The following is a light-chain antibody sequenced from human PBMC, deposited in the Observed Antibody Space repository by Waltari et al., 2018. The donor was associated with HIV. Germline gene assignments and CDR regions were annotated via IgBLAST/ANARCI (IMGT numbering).Light chain of an antibody. CDR3: QQSKSFPYT. CDR2: ATV. Sequence: DIQMTQSPPSLSASIGDRVSIPCQASQDIGSNLNWYQQKPGTAPKLLIYATVNLQNGVPSRFSGSGSGTEFTLSITNLQPDDFATYYCQQSKSFPYTFGKGTNVEIK. V-gene: IGKV1-12*01. J-gene: IGKJ2*01. CDR1: QDIGSN.